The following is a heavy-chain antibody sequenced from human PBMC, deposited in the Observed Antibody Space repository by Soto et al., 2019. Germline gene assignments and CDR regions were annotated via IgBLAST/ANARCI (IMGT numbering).Heavy chain of an antibody. J-gene: IGHJ4*02. CDR3: TTVMWFGELLFRVDY. V-gene: IGHV3-15*01. D-gene: IGHD3-10*01. Sequence: EVQLVESGGGLVKPGGSLRLSCAASGFTFSNAWMSWVRQAPGKGLEWVGRIKSKTDGGTTDYAAPVKGRFTISRDDSKNTLYLKMNSLKTEDTAVYYCTTVMWFGELLFRVDYWGQGTLVTVSS. CDR2: IKSKTDGGTT. CDR1: GFTFSNAW.